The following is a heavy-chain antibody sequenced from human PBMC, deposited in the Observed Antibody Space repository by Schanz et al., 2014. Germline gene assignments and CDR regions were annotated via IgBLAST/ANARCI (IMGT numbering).Heavy chain of an antibody. CDR3: ARLDPYCRSGTCSRAFDF. CDR1: GFSFSDYY. D-gene: IGHD2-15*01. V-gene: IGHV3-11*04. CDR2: IGVDGTTT. J-gene: IGHJ4*02. Sequence: QVHLLESGGGLVEPGGSLRLSCAASGFSFSDYYMSWIRQAPGKGLEWVSVIGVDGTTTYYADSVKGRFTISRDNAKNSLYLQMTSLRAEDTAVYYCARLDPYCRSGTCSRAFDFWGQGTLVTVSS.